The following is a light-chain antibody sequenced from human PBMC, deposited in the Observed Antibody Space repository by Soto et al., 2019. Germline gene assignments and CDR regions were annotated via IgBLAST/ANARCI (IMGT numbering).Light chain of an antibody. CDR1: QSVSAN. CDR2: DAS. Sequence: EIVMTQSPATLSVSPGERASLSCRASQSVSANLAWYQQKLGQAPRLLMFDASTRAAGIPARFSGSGSGTEFNLTISSLQSEDFAVYYCQQYNNWPRTFGQGTKVEIK. CDR3: QQYNNWPRT. J-gene: IGKJ1*01. V-gene: IGKV3-15*01.